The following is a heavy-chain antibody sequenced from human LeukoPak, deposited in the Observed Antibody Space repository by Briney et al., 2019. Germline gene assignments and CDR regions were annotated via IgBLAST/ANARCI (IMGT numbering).Heavy chain of an antibody. CDR1: GGSISSSGYY. Sequence: SGTLSLTCTVSGGSISSSGYYWSWIRQPPGKGLEWIGYIYYSGSTNYNPSLKSRVTISVDTSKNQFSLKLSSVTAADTAVYYCARDQGYSYGYSYYYYYMDVWGKGTTVTVSS. CDR2: IYYSGST. J-gene: IGHJ6*03. D-gene: IGHD5-18*01. CDR3: ARDQGYSYGYSYYYYYMDV. V-gene: IGHV4-61*08.